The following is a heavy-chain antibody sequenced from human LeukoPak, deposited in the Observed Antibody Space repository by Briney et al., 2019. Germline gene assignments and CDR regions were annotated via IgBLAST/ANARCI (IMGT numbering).Heavy chain of an antibody. D-gene: IGHD5-18*01. CDR2: INTDGSST. V-gene: IGHV3-74*01. Sequence: GGSLRLSCAASGFIFSSYWMHWVRHAPGKGLAWVSRINTDGSSTSYADSVKGRFTISRDNAKSTLYLQMNSLRAEDTAVYYCARDRKGYGYDYYYYYMDVWGKGTTVTVSS. CDR3: ARDRKGYGYDYYYYYMDV. J-gene: IGHJ6*03. CDR1: GFIFSSYW.